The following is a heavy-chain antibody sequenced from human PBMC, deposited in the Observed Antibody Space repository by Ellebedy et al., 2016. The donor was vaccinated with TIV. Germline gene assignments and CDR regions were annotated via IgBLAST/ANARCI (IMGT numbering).Heavy chain of an antibody. CDR3: AKVTTMIVRLTYFDY. Sequence: GESLKISCAASGFIVTSNYMSWVRQAPGKGLEWVSVIYSGGSTHYADSVKGRFTISRDNSKNTLYLQMNSLRAEDTAVYYCAKVTTMIVRLTYFDYWGQGTLVTVSS. J-gene: IGHJ4*02. CDR2: IYSGGST. D-gene: IGHD3-22*01. V-gene: IGHV3-66*01. CDR1: GFIVTSNY.